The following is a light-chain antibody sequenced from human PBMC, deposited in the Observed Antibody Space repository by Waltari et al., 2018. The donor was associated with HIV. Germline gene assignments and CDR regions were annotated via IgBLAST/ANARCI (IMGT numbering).Light chain of an antibody. J-gene: IGLJ1*01. V-gene: IGLV6-57*01. CDR2: ANN. CDR1: SGNIASSY. CDR3: QSHDNKIFYV. Sequence: NFILTQPHSVSESPGKTVTISCTRSSGNIASSYVQWYQQRPGSSPTTVINANNQRPSGVADRFSGSIDSASNSASLTSSGLRTEYEADYYCQSHDNKIFYVFGGGTYVAVL.